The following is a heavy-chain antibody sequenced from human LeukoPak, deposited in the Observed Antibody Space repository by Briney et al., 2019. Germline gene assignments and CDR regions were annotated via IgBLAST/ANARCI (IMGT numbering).Heavy chain of an antibody. CDR3: ARQAYEGSETGYYMDV. Sequence: PGESLKISCKASGYRFTSYWIGWVRQMPGKGLEWMGIIYPGDSDTRYSPSFEGQVTISADKSISTAYLQWSSLKASDTAIYYCARQAYEGSETGYYMDVWGKGTTVTVSS. V-gene: IGHV5-51*01. D-gene: IGHD3-10*01. CDR2: IYPGDSDT. J-gene: IGHJ6*03. CDR1: GYRFTSYW.